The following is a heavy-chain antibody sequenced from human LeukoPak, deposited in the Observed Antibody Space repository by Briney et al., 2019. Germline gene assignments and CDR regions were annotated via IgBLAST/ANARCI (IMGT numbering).Heavy chain of an antibody. V-gene: IGHV1-2*02. J-gene: IGHJ3*01. Sequence: ASVKVSCKASGYTFTDYYIHWVRQAPGQGLEWMGWIKPNSGGTKYAQKFQGRVTLTRDTSISSAPMELSSLRSDDTAVYYCARGSPSRERQPFHFWGQGTMVTVSS. CDR1: GYTFTDYY. CDR3: ARGSPSRERQPFHF. D-gene: IGHD5-18*01. CDR2: IKPNSGGT.